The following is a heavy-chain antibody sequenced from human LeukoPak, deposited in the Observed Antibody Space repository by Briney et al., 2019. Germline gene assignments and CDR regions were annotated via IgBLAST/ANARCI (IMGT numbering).Heavy chain of an antibody. V-gene: IGHV1-46*01. Sequence: GASVKVSCKASGYTFTSYFIHWVRQAPGQGLEWMGIINPGTGGTTYAQNFQGRVTMTSDTSTSTAYMELTSLRSDDTAVYYCARHPAYCSGDCWGQGTLATVSS. D-gene: IGHD2-15*01. CDR3: ARHPAYCSGDC. CDR1: GYTFTSYF. CDR2: INPGTGGT. J-gene: IGHJ4*02.